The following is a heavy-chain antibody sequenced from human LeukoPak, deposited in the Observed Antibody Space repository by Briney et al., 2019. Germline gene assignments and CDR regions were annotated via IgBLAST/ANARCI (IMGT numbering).Heavy chain of an antibody. V-gene: IGHV3-23*01. J-gene: IGHJ4*02. Sequence: GGSLRLSCAASGFTFSSYAMSWVRQAPGKGLEWVSGISGSGGNTYYADSVKGRFTISRDNSKNTLYLQMSSLRVEDTAVYYCAKEGKTRNWNYYQAKPVYWGQGTLVTVSS. CDR2: ISGSGGNT. CDR3: AKEGKTRNWNYYQAKPVY. CDR1: GFTFSSYA. D-gene: IGHD1-7*01.